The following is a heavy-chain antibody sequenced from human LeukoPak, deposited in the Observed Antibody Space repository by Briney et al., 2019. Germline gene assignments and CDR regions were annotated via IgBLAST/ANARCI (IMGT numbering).Heavy chain of an antibody. D-gene: IGHD3-22*01. Sequence: ASVKVSCKASGYTFTSYGISWVRQAPGQGLEWMGWISAYNGNTNYAQKLQGRVTMTTDTSTGTAYMELRSLRSDDTAVYYCARDPRYYYDSSSWFDPWGQGTLVTVSS. V-gene: IGHV1-18*01. CDR3: ARDPRYYYDSSSWFDP. J-gene: IGHJ5*02. CDR1: GYTFTSYG. CDR2: ISAYNGNT.